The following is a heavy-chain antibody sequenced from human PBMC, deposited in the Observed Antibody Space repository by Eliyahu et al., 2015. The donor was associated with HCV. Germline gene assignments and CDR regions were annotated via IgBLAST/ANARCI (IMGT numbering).Heavy chain of an antibody. V-gene: IGHV5-51*01. J-gene: IGHJ5*02. CDR3: ARLARPAWPRSIAAAGRGWFDP. Sequence: EVQLVQSGAEVKKPGESLKISCKGSGYSFTXYWIGWXRQMPGKGLEWVGVIYPGDSDTRYSPSFQGQVTISADKSISTAYLQWSSLKASDTAMYYCARLARPAWPRSIAAAGRGWFDPWGQGTLVTVSS. D-gene: IGHD6-13*01. CDR1: GYSFTXYW. CDR2: IYPGDSDT.